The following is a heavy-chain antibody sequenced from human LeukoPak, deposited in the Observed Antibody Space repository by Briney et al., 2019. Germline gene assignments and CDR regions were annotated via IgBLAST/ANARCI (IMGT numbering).Heavy chain of an antibody. D-gene: IGHD3-16*01. J-gene: IGHJ4*02. Sequence: PGRSLRLSCAASGFSFTAYGMHWVRQAPGKGLEWVAVISSDESEEYYGDSVKGRFTISRDNSKNTLYLQMSDMRNEDTAVYYCAKWPEGAMNYFDYWGQGILVTVSS. CDR1: GFSFTAYG. CDR3: AKWPEGAMNYFDY. CDR2: ISSDESEE. V-gene: IGHV3-30*18.